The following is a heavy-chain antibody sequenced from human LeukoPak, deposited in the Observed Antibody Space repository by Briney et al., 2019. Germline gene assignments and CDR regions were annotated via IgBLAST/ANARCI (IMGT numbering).Heavy chain of an antibody. CDR2: IYYSGST. J-gene: IGHJ6*02. CDR3: ARLSYYDILTGYHMYGMDV. V-gene: IGHV4-59*08. D-gene: IGHD3-9*01. Sequence: PSETLSLTCTVSGGSISSYYWGWIRQPPGKGLEWIGYIYYSGSTNYNPSLKSRATISVDTSKNQFSLKLSSVTAADTAVYYCARLSYYDILTGYHMYGMDVWGQGTTVTVSS. CDR1: GGSISSYY.